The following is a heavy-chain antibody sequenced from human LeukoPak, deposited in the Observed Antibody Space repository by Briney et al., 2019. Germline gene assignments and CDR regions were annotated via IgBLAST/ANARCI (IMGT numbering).Heavy chain of an antibody. V-gene: IGHV4-30-4*07. Sequence: SETLSLTCAVSGGSISSGGYSWSRIRQPPEKELEWIGHIFYSGSTFYNPSLKSRVTISSDTSKSQFSLRLNSVTAADTAVYFCARGLEAVITRSLPAYWGQGTLVTVSS. CDR3: ARGLEAVITRSLPAY. CDR2: IFYSGST. J-gene: IGHJ4*02. D-gene: IGHD3-22*01. CDR1: GGSISSGGYS.